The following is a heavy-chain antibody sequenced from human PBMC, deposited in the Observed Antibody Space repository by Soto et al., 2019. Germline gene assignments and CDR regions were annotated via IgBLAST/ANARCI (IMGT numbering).Heavy chain of an antibody. CDR1: GFNVNSNY. CDR2: IYADGTI. J-gene: IGHJ4*02. Sequence: QPVGSLRLSCAASGFNVNSNYMSWVRQAPGKGLEWVSVIYADGTIHYADSVRGRLTISRDNSRSTLSLQMNSLRAEDTAVYYCARASYYADSAYYPLGFWGQGTLVTVSS. CDR3: ARASYYADSAYYPLGF. V-gene: IGHV3-53*01. D-gene: IGHD3-22*01.